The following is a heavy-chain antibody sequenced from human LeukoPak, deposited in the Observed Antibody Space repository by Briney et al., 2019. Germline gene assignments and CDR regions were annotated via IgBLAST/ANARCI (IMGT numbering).Heavy chain of an antibody. CDR3: ARADFWSGYYNFDY. Sequence: SETLSLTCTVSGGSISSGSYYWSWIRQPSGKGLEWIGRICTSGSTNYNPSLKNRVTISVSTSKNQFSLKLSSVTAAATAVYYCARADFWSGYYNFDYWGQGTLVTVSS. J-gene: IGHJ4*02. CDR1: GGSISSGSYY. CDR2: ICTSGST. V-gene: IGHV4-61*02. D-gene: IGHD3-3*01.